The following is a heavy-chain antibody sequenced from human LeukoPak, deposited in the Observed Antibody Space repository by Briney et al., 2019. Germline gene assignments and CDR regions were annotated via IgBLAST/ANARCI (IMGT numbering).Heavy chain of an antibody. CDR2: TFVGGI. Sequence: GGSLRLSCAASGFTLSSNYMSWARQAPGKGLEWVSLTFVGGIYYADSVKGRFTISRDNSKNTLYLHMNSLRAEDTAVYYCAGGLGAFDIWGQGTMVTVSS. J-gene: IGHJ3*02. CDR1: GFTLSSNY. CDR3: AGGLGAFDI. D-gene: IGHD3-16*01. V-gene: IGHV3-66*01.